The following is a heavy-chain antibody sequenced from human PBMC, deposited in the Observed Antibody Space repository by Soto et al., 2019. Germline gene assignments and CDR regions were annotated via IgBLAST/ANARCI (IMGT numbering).Heavy chain of an antibody. CDR2: ISSYNGNT. CDR1: GYIFTNYG. V-gene: IGHV1-18*01. Sequence: QVQLVQSGPEVKKPGASVKVSCKASGYIFTNYGITWVRQAPGQGLEWMGWISSYNGNTNYAQKFQGRVTMTTDIPKSMTYESVRRLTSDDTAVSYCERYLRSDFCSGSTSRNYYCDYWGQGTLVTVSS. J-gene: IGHJ4*02. CDR3: ERYLRSDFCSGSTSRNYYCDY. D-gene: IGHD3-3*01.